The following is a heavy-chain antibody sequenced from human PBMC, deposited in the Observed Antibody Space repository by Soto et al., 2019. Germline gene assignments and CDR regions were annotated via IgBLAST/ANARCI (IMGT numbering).Heavy chain of an antibody. V-gene: IGHV5-51*01. J-gene: IGHJ4*02. CDR2: VFPGDSDT. D-gene: IGHD6-6*01. CDR1: GYSFTSYW. CDR3: ARHYSTSSPDY. Sequence: GESLKISCSGAGYSFTSYWIGWVRQMPGQGLEWMGIVFPGDSDTKYSPSFQGQVTISADKSINTAYLQWSGLRASDTAMYYCARHYSTSSPDYWGQGTLVTVSS.